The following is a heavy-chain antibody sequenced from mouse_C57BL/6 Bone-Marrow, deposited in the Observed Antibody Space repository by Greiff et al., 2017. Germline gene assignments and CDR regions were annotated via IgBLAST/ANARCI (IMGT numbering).Heavy chain of an antibody. Sequence: EVKLMESGGDLVKPGGSLKLSCAASGFTFSSYGMSWVRQTPDKRLEWVATISSGGSYTYYPDSVKGRITISRDNAKNTLYLQMSSLKSEDTAMYDCARLPTWYAYWGQGTLVTVSA. V-gene: IGHV5-6*01. J-gene: IGHJ3*01. CDR1: GFTFSSYG. CDR2: ISSGGSYT. CDR3: ARLPTWYAY.